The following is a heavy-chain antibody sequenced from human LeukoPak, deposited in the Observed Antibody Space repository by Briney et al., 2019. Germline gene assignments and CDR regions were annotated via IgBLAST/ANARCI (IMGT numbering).Heavy chain of an antibody. J-gene: IGHJ1*01. V-gene: IGHV1-69*05. Sequence: ASVKVSCKASGGTFSSYAISWVRQAPGQGLEWMGGIIPIFGTANYAQRFQGRVTITTDESTSTAYMELSSLRSEDTAVYYCARSRSSSWYGDFQHWGQGTLVTVSS. CDR3: ARSRSSSWYGDFQH. CDR2: IIPIFGTA. CDR1: GGTFSSYA. D-gene: IGHD6-13*01.